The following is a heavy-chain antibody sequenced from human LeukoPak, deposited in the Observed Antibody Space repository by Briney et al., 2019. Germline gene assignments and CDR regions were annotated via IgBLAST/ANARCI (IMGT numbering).Heavy chain of an antibody. CDR1: GYTFTGYY. D-gene: IGHD2-15*01. V-gene: IGHV1-2*02. CDR2: INPNSGGT. CDR3: ATLGDCSGGSCYGYYFDY. Sequence: ASVKVSCKASGYTFTGYYMHWVRQAPGQGLEWMGWINPNSGGTNYAQKFQGRVTMTRDTSISTAYMELSRLRSDDAAVYYCATLGDCSGGSCYGYYFDYWGQGTLVTVSS. J-gene: IGHJ4*02.